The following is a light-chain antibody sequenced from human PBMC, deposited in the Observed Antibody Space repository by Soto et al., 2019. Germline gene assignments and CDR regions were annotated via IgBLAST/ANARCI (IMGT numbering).Light chain of an antibody. Sequence: QLVLTQPPSASGTPGQRVTISCSGSSSNIGSNYVYWYQQLPGTAPKLLIYRNNQRPSGVPDRSSGSKSGTSASLAISGLRSEDEAAYYCAAWDDSLSGVVFGGGTQLTVL. J-gene: IGLJ2*01. CDR3: AAWDDSLSGVV. V-gene: IGLV1-47*01. CDR2: RNN. CDR1: SSNIGSNY.